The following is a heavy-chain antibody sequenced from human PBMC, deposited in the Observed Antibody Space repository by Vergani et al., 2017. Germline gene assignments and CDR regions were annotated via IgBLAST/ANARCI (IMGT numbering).Heavy chain of an antibody. CDR3: ARGRRGGYCSGGSCYFWFDP. CDR1: GGSFSGYY. D-gene: IGHD2-15*01. Sequence: VQLQQWGAGLLKPSETLSLTCAVYGGSFSGYYWSWIRQPPGKGLEWIGEINHSGSTNYNPSLKSRVTISVDTSKNQFSLKLSSVTAADTAVYYCARGRRGGYCSGGSCYFWFDPWGQGTLVTVSS. J-gene: IGHJ5*02. V-gene: IGHV4-34*01. CDR2: INHSGST.